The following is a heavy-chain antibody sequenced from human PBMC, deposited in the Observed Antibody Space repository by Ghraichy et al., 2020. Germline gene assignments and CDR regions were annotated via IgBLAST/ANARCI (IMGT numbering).Heavy chain of an antibody. V-gene: IGHV1-18*04. D-gene: IGHD2-2*01. J-gene: IGHJ4*02. CDR3: ARAGPIVVVPAARTIDY. CDR1: GYTFTSYG. CDR2: ISAYNGNT. Sequence: ASVKGSCKASGYTFTSYGISWVRQAPGQGLEWMGWISAYNGNTNYAQKLQVRVTMTTDTSTSTAYMELRSLRSDDTAVYYCARAGPIVVVPAARTIDYWGLGTLVTVSS.